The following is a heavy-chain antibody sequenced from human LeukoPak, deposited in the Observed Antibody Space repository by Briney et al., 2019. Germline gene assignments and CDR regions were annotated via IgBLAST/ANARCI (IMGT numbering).Heavy chain of an antibody. CDR2: ISSSSSTI. D-gene: IGHD6-6*01. CDR1: GFTFSSYS. V-gene: IGHV3-48*02. CDR3: ASSLTSSSGMDV. J-gene: IGHJ6*02. Sequence: GGSLRLSCAASGFTFSSYSMNWVRQAPGKGLEWVSYISSSSSTIYYADSVKGRFTISRDNAKNSLYLQMNSLRDEDTAVYYCASSLTSSSGMDVWGQGTTVTVSS.